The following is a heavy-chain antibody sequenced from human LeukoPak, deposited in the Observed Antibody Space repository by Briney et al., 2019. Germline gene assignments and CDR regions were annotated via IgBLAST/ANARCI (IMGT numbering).Heavy chain of an antibody. V-gene: IGHV1-18*01. CDR2: TSAYNGIT. CDR1: GYGFNSYG. D-gene: IGHD4-17*01. J-gene: IGHJ6*03. CDR3: ARVHGDYPAGMNV. Sequence: GASVKLSCKTSGYGFNSYGISWVRQPPGQGLEWLGWTSAYNGITTYAQSLQGRVTITTDTFTTTVFMELRSLTSDDTAVYFCARVHGDYPAGMNVWGKGTTVIVS.